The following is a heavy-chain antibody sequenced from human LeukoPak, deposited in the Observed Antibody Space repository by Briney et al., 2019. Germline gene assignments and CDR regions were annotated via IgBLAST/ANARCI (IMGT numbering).Heavy chain of an antibody. V-gene: IGHV4-61*02. D-gene: IGHD3-9*01. Sequence: SETLSLTCTVSGGSISSGSYYWGWLRQPAGKGLEWIGRIYTSGSTNYNPSLKSRVTISVDTSKNQFSLKLSSVTAADTAVYYCARDFDQGGADYYFASWGQGTLVTVSS. J-gene: IGHJ4*02. CDR2: IYTSGST. CDR1: GGSISSGSYY. CDR3: ARDFDQGGADYYFAS.